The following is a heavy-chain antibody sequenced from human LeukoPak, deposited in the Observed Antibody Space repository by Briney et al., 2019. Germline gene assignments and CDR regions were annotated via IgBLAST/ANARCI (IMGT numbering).Heavy chain of an antibody. D-gene: IGHD5-18*01. CDR1: GYTFTGYY. CDR3: ARLNLDTAYTYDY. CDR2: INPNSGGT. Sequence: ASVKVSFKASGYTFTGYYMHWVRQAPGQGLEWMGWINPNSGGTNYAQKFQGRVTMTRDTSISTAYMELSRLRSDDTAVYYCARLNLDTAYTYDYWGQGTLVTVSS. V-gene: IGHV1-2*02. J-gene: IGHJ4*02.